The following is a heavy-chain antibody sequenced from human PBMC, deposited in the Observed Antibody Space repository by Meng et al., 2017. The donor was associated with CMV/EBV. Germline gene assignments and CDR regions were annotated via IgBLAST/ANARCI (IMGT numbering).Heavy chain of an antibody. D-gene: IGHD3-10*01. CDR1: GFTFSSYS. V-gene: IGHV3-21*01. J-gene: IGHJ5*02. CDR2: ISSSSYI. CDR3: ARGESGDLLWFGSSYPAGFDP. Sequence: LSLTCAASGFTFSSYSMNWVRQAPGKGLEWVSSISSSSYIYYADSVKGRFTISRDNAKNSLYLQMNSLRAEDTAVYYCARGESGDLLWFGSSYPAGFDPWGQGTLVTVSS.